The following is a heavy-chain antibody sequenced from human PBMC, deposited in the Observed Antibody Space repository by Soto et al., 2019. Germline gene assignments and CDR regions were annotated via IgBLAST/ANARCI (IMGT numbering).Heavy chain of an antibody. CDR3: AGGAIDSVFDC. CDR2: ISYDGSSQ. V-gene: IGHV3-33*01. J-gene: IGHJ4*02. CDR1: GFMFSKYG. Sequence: QVLLVEAGGGVVQPGMSLRLSCVASGFMFSKYGIHWVRQAPGKGLEWVGFISYDGSSQYYSDSVKGRLTISRDNSKKTVSLQMNSLRVEDTAVYYCAGGAIDSVFDCWGQGTLVSVSS.